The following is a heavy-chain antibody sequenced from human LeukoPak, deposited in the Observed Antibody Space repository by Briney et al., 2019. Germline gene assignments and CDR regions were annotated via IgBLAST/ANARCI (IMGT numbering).Heavy chain of an antibody. J-gene: IGHJ5*02. V-gene: IGHV4-39*01. CDR2: IYYSGST. D-gene: IGHD3-10*01. Sequence: SETLSLTCSVSGGSISSRSYYWGWIRQPPVKGLEWIGIIYYSGSTYYSPSLKSRVTMSVDTSKNQFSLRLSSVTAADTAVYYCARHVFTMVRGVIRRRRNWFDTSGQGTLVTVSS. CDR3: ARHVFTMVRGVIRRRRNWFDT. CDR1: GGSISSRSYY.